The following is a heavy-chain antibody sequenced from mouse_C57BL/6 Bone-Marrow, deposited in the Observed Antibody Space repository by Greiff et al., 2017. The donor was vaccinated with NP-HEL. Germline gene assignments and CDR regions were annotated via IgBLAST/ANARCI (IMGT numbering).Heavy chain of an antibody. J-gene: IGHJ4*01. CDR2: IDPSDSYT. CDR3: ARKGYYGSDYAMDY. CDR1: GYTFTSYW. V-gene: IGHV1-69*01. D-gene: IGHD1-1*01. Sequence: QVQLQQPGAELVMPGASVKLSCKASGYTFTSYWMHWVKQRPGQGLEWIGEIDPSDSYTNYNQKFKGKSTLTVDKSSSTAYMQLMSLTSEDSAVYYCARKGYYGSDYAMDYWGQGTSVTVSS.